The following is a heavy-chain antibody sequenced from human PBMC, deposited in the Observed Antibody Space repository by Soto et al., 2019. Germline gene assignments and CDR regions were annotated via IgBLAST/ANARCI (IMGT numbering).Heavy chain of an antibody. CDR1: GYNFMPYG. D-gene: IGHD3-10*01. CDR3: ARDLDPSGRYYTDY. CDR2: ISPWKGNT. V-gene: IGHV1-18*04. J-gene: IGHJ4*02. Sequence: ASVKVSCKASGYNFMPYGVNWVRQAPGQGLEWMGWISPWKGNTNYAQSFQGRVTMTTDTSTSTAYMELRSLTSDDTAVYYCARDLDPSGRYYTDYWGPGTLVTVSS.